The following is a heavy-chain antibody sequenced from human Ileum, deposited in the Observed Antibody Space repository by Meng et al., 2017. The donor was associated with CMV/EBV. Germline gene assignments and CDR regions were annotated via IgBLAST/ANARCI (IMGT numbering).Heavy chain of an antibody. CDR1: GYTFSSYS. Sequence: GESLKISCRASGYTFSSYSMSWVRQAPGKGLEWVSSISGSGGSTYSADSVKGRLTISRDNSESTLYLQMNSLTAEDTAIYYCVKGWQNLGDYWGQGTTVTVSS. D-gene: IGHD7-27*01. V-gene: IGHV3-23*01. J-gene: IGHJ4*02. CDR2: ISGSGGST. CDR3: VKGWQNLGDY.